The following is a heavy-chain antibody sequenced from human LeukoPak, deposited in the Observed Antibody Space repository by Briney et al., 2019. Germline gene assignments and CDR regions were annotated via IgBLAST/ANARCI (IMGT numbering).Heavy chain of an antibody. D-gene: IGHD6-13*01. CDR2: IYTSGRT. Sequence: PSETLSLTCTVSGGSISSFHWSWIRQPPGKGLEWIGYIYTSGRTNYNPSLKSRVTISVDTSKNQFSLKLRSGPAADTAVYYCVSPRGNNWFDPWGQGTLVSVSS. J-gene: IGHJ5*02. CDR1: GGSISSFH. V-gene: IGHV4-4*09. CDR3: VSPRGNNWFDP.